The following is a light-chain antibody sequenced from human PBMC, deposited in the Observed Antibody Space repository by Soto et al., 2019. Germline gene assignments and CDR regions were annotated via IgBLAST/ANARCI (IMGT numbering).Light chain of an antibody. CDR1: QGISSY. CDR3: QQLNSYPHT. J-gene: IGKJ2*01. CDR2: AAS. Sequence: DIQLTQSPSFLSASVGDSLTITCRASQGISSYLAWYQQKPGKAPKLLIYAASTLQSGVPSRFSGSGSGTEFTLTISSLQPEDFATYYCQQLNSYPHTFGQGTKLEIK. V-gene: IGKV1-9*01.